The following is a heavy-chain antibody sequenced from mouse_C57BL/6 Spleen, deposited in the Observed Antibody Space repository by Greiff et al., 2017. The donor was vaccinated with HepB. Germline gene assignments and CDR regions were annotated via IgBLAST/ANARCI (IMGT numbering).Heavy chain of an antibody. D-gene: IGHD2-1*01. Sequence: VQLQQSGPELVKPGASVKISCKASGYAFSSSWMNWVKQRPGKGLEWIGRIYPGDGDTNYNGKFKGKATLTADKSSSTAYRQLSSLTSEDSAVYFCARYRDGNFDYWGQGTTLTVSS. CDR1: GYAFSSSW. J-gene: IGHJ2*01. CDR2: IYPGDGDT. V-gene: IGHV1-82*01. CDR3: ARYRDGNFDY.